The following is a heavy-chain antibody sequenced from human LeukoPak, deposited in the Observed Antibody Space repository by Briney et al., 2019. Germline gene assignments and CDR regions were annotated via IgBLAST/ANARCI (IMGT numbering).Heavy chain of an antibody. V-gene: IGHV3-48*04. CDR3: ARVRDGYNAAAFDI. CDR1: GFTFSSYW. CDR2: ISSSGSTI. J-gene: IGHJ3*02. D-gene: IGHD5-24*01. Sequence: GGSLRLSCAASGFTFSSYWMSWVRQAPGKGLEWVSYISSSGSTIYYADSVKGRFTISRDNAKNSLYLQMNSLRAEDTAVYYCARVRDGYNAAAFDIWGQGTMVTVSS.